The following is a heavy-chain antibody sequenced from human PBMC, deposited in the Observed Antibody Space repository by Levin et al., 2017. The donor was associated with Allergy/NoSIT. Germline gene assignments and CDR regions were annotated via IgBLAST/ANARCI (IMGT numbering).Heavy chain of an antibody. CDR2: ILYIGTT. CDR3: ARRRVPGDP. V-gene: IGHV4-59*01. D-gene: IGHD3-3*01. J-gene: IGHJ5*02. CDR1: GASMSDSY. Sequence: ESLKISCTVSGASMSDSYWSWVRQPPGKGLEWIGSILYIGTTDYNPSLKSRVTISLDTSRNQFSLKLRSVTAADTAVYYCARRRVPGDPWGQGVLVTVSS.